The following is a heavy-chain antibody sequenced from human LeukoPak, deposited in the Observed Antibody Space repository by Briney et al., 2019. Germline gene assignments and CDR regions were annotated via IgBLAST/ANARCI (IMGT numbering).Heavy chain of an antibody. V-gene: IGHV1-46*01. CDR2: INPSGGST. Sequence: GASVKVSCKASGYTFTSYYMHWVRQAPGQGLEWMGIINPSGGSTSYAQKFQGRVTMTRDTSTSTAYMELSSLRSEDTAVYYCARDRASYWFDPWGQGTLVTVSS. J-gene: IGHJ5*02. D-gene: IGHD1-26*01. CDR1: GYTFTSYY. CDR3: ARDRASYWFDP.